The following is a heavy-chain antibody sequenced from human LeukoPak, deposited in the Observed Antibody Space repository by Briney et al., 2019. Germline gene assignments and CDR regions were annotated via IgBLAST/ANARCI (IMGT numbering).Heavy chain of an antibody. Sequence: ASVKVSCKASGYTFTSYGISWVRQAPGQGLEWMGWINTNTGNPTYAQGFTGRFVFSLDTSVSTAYLQISSLKAEDTAVYYCAREGIYYDYGSFRLGWFDPRGQGTLVTVSS. CDR3: AREGIYYDYGSFRLGWFDP. D-gene: IGHD3-16*01. V-gene: IGHV7-4-1*02. CDR1: GYTFTSYG. CDR2: INTNTGNP. J-gene: IGHJ5*02.